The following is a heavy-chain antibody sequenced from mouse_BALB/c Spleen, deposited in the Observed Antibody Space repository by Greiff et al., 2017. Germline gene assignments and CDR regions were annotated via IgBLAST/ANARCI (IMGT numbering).Heavy chain of an antibody. CDR3: ARCGNYFWFAY. Sequence: EVQLQQSGPELVKPGASVKMSCKASGYTFPSYVMHWVKQKPGQGLEWIGYINPYNDGTKYNEKFKGKATLTSDKSSSTAYMELSSLTSEDSAVYYCARCGNYFWFAYWGQGTLVTVSA. D-gene: IGHD2-1*01. CDR2: INPYNDGT. CDR1: GYTFPSYV. J-gene: IGHJ3*01. V-gene: IGHV1-14*01.